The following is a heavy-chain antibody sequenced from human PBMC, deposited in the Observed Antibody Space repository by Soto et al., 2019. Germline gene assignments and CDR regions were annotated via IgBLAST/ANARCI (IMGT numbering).Heavy chain of an antibody. CDR2: INHSGST. V-gene: IGHV4-34*01. J-gene: IGHJ2*01. CDR1: GGSFSGYY. Sequence: QVQLQQWGAGLLKPSETLSLTCAVYGGSFSGYYWSWIRQPPGKGLEWIGEINHSGSTNYNPSLKSRVTISLDTSKTQFSLKLSSVTAADTAVYYCARGVGAVAGVYFDLWGRGTLVTVSS. D-gene: IGHD6-19*01. CDR3: ARGVGAVAGVYFDL.